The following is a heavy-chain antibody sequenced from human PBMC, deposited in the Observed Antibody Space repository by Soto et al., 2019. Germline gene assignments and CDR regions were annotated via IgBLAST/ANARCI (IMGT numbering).Heavy chain of an antibody. D-gene: IGHD1-1*01. CDR3: VRDGTKTLRDWFDP. J-gene: IGHJ5*02. V-gene: IGHV4-4*07. CDR2: IYATGTT. Sequence: SETLSLTCTVSGASISGFYWSWIRKSAGKGLEWIGRIYATGTTDYNPSLKSRVMMSVDTSKKRFSLKLRSVTAADTAVYYCVRDGTKTLRDWFDPWGQGISVTVS. CDR1: GASISGFY.